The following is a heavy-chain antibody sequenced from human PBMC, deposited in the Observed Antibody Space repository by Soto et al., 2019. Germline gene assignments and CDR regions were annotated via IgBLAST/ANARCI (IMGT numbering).Heavy chain of an antibody. J-gene: IGHJ4*02. D-gene: IGHD5-12*01. CDR1: GASIASGRSY. Sequence: SETLSLTCTVSGASIASGRSYWSWIRQHPGKGLEWIGYMFYSGSTYYHPSLKSRVNISADKSKNQFSLRLTSVTPADTAVYYCARDNGYGHFDSWGQGTLVTV. CDR3: ARDNGYGHFDS. CDR2: MFYSGST. V-gene: IGHV4-31*03.